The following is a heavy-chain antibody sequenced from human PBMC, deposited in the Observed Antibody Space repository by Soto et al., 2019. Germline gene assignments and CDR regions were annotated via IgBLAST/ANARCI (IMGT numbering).Heavy chain of an antibody. CDR3: ARGHIAXAXSEGDYYYYYGMDV. CDR2: IIPIFGTA. V-gene: IGHV1-69*12. D-gene: IGHD6-13*01. CDR1: GGTFSSYA. J-gene: IGHJ6*02. Sequence: QVQLVQSGAEVKKPGSSVKVSCKASGGTFSSYAISWVRQAPGQGLEWMGGIIPIFGTANYAQKFQGRVTITADESTSTAYMELSSRRSEDTAVYYCARGHIAXAXSEGDYYYYYGMDVWGQGTTVTVSS.